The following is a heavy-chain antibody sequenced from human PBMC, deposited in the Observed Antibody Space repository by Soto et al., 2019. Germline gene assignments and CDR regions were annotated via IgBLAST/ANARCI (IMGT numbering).Heavy chain of an antibody. CDR3: GRQGRAGETPYAWFDP. Sequence: PSETLSLTCSVSGTSIVNYYWTWIRQPPGKGLEWIGHIYSSEKSNHNPSLRGRVTISLDTSKNQVSLHLDSVTATDTAVYYCGRQGRAGETPYAWFDPWGQGTLVTVSS. D-gene: IGHD2-15*01. V-gene: IGHV4-59*08. CDR2: IYSSEKS. CDR1: GTSIVNYY. J-gene: IGHJ5*02.